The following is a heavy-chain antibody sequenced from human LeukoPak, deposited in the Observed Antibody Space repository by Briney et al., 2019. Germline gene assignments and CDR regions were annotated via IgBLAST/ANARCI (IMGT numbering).Heavy chain of an antibody. CDR1: GGSITSYY. V-gene: IGHV4-4*07. D-gene: IGHD3-22*01. J-gene: IGHJ4*02. Sequence: SETLSLTCTVSGGSITSYYWSWIRQPAGKGLEWIGRIYTRGSTNYNPSLKSRVTMSVDTSKNQFSLQLSSVTAADTAVYYCAGEGHYYDSSGYYYGGEDHWGQGTLVTVSS. CDR3: AGEGHYYDSSGYYYGGEDH. CDR2: IYTRGST.